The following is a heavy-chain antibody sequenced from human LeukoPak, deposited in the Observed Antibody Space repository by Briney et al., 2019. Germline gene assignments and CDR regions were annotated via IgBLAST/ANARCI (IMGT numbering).Heavy chain of an antibody. Sequence: GESLKISCKGSGYSFTSYWIGWVRQMPGKGLEWMGIIYPGDSDTRYSPSFQGQVTISADKSISTAYLQWSSLKASDTAMYYCAMAGYSSGWYRGGNFDYWGQGTLVTVSS. D-gene: IGHD6-19*01. J-gene: IGHJ4*02. CDR3: AMAGYSSGWYRGGNFDY. V-gene: IGHV5-51*01. CDR1: GYSFTSYW. CDR2: IYPGDSDT.